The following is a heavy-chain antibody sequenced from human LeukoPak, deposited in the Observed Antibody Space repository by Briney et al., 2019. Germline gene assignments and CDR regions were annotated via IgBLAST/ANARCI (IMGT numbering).Heavy chain of an antibody. V-gene: IGHV3-30*03. CDR1: GFTFSSYG. Sequence: GGSLRLSCAASGFTFSSYGMHWVRQAPGKGLEWVAVISYDGSNKYYADSVKGRFTISRDNSKNTLYLQMNSLRAEDTAVYYCARPPRHRNDILTGYLLNWGQGTLVTVSS. D-gene: IGHD3-9*01. J-gene: IGHJ4*02. CDR2: ISYDGSNK. CDR3: ARPPRHRNDILTGYLLN.